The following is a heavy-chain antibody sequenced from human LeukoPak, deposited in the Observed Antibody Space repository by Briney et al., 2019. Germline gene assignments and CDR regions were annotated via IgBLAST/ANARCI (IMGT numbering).Heavy chain of an antibody. V-gene: IGHV4-59*01. D-gene: IGHD4-23*01. CDR1: GGSITSYY. J-gene: IGHJ4*02. CDR3: ASDWGGNSMYEY. Sequence: PSETLSLTCTVSGGSITSYYWCWIRKPPGKGLEWIGYMYSSGTTSYNPSLKSRVSISVDPSKNQFSLTLTSVTAADTAVYYCASDWGGNSMYEYWGQGILVTVSS. CDR2: MYSSGTT.